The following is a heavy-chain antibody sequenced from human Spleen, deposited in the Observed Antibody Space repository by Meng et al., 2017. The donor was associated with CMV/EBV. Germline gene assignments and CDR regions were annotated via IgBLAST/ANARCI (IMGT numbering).Heavy chain of an antibody. D-gene: IGHD3-3*01. CDR3: AREDGQRFTIVGVVPYGMDV. J-gene: IGHJ6*02. CDR1: GFSFSTFG. CDR2: ISDDGNNK. Sequence: GESLKISCAASGFSFSTFGMHWVRQAPGKGLEWVALISDDGNNKYYADSVKGRFTISRDNSKNMVSLQMNSLTTEDTAVYSCAREDGQRFTIVGVVPYGMDVWGQGTTVTVSS. V-gene: IGHV3-30*03.